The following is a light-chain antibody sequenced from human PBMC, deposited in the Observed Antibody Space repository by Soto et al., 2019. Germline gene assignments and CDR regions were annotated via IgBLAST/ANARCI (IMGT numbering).Light chain of an antibody. J-gene: IGLJ2*01. V-gene: IGLV4-69*01. CDR1: SGHSTYA. Sequence: QPVLTQSPSASASLGASVKLTCTLSSGHSTYAIAWHQQQPEKGPRYLMKLNSDGSHSKGDGIPDRFSGSSSGAERYLTISILQSEDEADYYCQTWGTGSQVIFGGGTKLTVL. CDR2: LNSDGSH. CDR3: QTWGTGSQVI.